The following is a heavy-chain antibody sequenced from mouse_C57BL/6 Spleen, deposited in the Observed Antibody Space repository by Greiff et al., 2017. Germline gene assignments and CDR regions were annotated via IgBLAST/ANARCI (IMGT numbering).Heavy chain of an antibody. CDR1: GYTFTSYW. D-gene: IGHD4-1*01. CDR3: ARVLTGFDY. V-gene: IGHV1-61*01. CDR2: IYPSDSET. J-gene: IGHJ2*01. Sequence: VKLQQPGAELVRPGSSVKLSCKASGYTFTSYWMDWVKQRPGQGLEWIGNIYPSDSETHYNQKFKDKATLTVDKSSSTAYMQLSSLTSEDSAVYYCARVLTGFDYWGQGTTLTVSS.